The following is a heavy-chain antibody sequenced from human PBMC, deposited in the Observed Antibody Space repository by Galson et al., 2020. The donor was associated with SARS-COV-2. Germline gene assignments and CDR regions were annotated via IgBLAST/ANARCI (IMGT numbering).Heavy chain of an antibody. V-gene: IGHV5-51*01. CDR1: GYSFTNSW. D-gene: IGHD5-12*01. CDR2: IYPGDSDT. Sequence: GESLKISCKGSGYSFTNSWIAWVRQMPGKGLAWMGNIYPGDSDTRYSPSFQGQVTISVDKSINTAYLQWSSLKASDTAMYYCARGRDGYRSPFDYWGQGSLVTVSS. CDR3: ARGRDGYRSPFDY. J-gene: IGHJ4*02.